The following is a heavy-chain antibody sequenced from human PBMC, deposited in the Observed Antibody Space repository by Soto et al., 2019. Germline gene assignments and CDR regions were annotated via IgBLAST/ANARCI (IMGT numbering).Heavy chain of an antibody. CDR1: GGSISSGGYY. D-gene: IGHD5-12*01. Sequence: QVQLQESGPGLVKPSQTLSLTCTVSGGSISSGGYYWSWIRQHPGKGLEWIGYIYYSGSTYYNPSLKSRVXXSXDXXKNQFSLKLSSVTAADTAVYYCARAGPATDDAFDIWGQGTMVTVSS. CDR2: IYYSGST. J-gene: IGHJ3*02. V-gene: IGHV4-31*03. CDR3: ARAGPATDDAFDI.